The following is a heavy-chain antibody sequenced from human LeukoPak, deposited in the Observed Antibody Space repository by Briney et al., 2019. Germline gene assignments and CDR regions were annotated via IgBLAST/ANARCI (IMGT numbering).Heavy chain of an antibody. CDR1: GFRFSSYW. J-gene: IGHJ4*02. CDR3: ARVLPYFGSGSYPAY. V-gene: IGHV3-74*01. CDR2: ISTDGSRT. D-gene: IGHD3-10*01. Sequence: GGSRRLSCAASGFRFSSYWMHWVRQVPGKGLVWVAHISTDGSRTDYAESVKGRFTISRDNANHILFLQMNSLRVDDTAVYYCARVLPYFGSGSYPAYWGQGTLVIVSS.